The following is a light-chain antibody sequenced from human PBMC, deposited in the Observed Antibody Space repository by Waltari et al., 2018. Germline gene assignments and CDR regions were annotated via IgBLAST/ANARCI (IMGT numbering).Light chain of an antibody. CDR3: QQFENWPYT. CDR1: QTISTT. CDR2: GAS. V-gene: IGKV3-15*01. J-gene: IGKJ2*01. Sequence: EIVMTQLPAPLAVSPGETATLSCWASQTISTTIAWYQQTPGQAPKFLIYGASVRAPGIPARFSGSGSGTEYTLTIAGLQSEDFAVYYCQQFENWPYTFGQGTKLEIK.